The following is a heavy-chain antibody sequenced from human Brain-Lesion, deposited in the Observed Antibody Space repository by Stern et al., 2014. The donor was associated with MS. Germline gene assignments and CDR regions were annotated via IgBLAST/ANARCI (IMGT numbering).Heavy chain of an antibody. Sequence: VQLEESGAEVKKPGASVKVSCKTSGYIFTGYYIHWVRQAPGQGLERVAWSNPNTGGTKYAQKFQGRVTMSRDTSISTAYVELSSLTSDDTAVYYCARDQRGITIFGVVTDYYYLGMDVWGQGTTVTVSS. D-gene: IGHD3-3*01. V-gene: IGHV1-2*02. CDR1: GYIFTGYY. CDR2: SNPNTGGT. CDR3: ARDQRGITIFGVVTDYYYLGMDV. J-gene: IGHJ6*02.